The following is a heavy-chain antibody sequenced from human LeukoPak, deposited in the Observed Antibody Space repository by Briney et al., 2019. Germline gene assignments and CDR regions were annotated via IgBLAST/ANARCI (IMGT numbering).Heavy chain of an antibody. CDR1: GFIFSTYN. J-gene: IGHJ4*02. Sequence: GGSLRLSCAASGFIFSTYNMNWVRQAPGKGLEWVSYISLSSTAIYYADSVKGRFTISRDNANNALFLQMNSLRPEDTGVYYCARGHMVLRHWGQGARVTVSS. CDR3: ARGHMVLRH. V-gene: IGHV3-48*01. CDR2: ISLSSTAI. D-gene: IGHD4/OR15-4a*01.